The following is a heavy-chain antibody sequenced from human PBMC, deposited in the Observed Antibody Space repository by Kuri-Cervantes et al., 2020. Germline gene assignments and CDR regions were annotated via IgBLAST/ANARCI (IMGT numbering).Heavy chain of an antibody. J-gene: IGHJ3*02. CDR2: ISSSSSYI. Sequence: GESLKISCAASGFTFSSYSMNWVRQAPGKGLEWVSSISSSSSYIYCADSVKGRFTISRDNAKNSLYLQMNSLRAEDTAVYYCAKPDSSGYYYDDAFDIWGRGTMVTVSS. D-gene: IGHD3-22*01. CDR1: GFTFSSYS. CDR3: AKPDSSGYYYDDAFDI. V-gene: IGHV3-21*04.